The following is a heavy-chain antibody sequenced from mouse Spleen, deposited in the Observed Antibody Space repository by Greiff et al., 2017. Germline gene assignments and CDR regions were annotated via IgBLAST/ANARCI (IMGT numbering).Heavy chain of an antibody. CDR2: IDPETGGT. V-gene: IGHV1-15*01. D-gene: IGHD1-1*01. J-gene: IGHJ2*01. CDR1: GYTFTDYE. Sequence: QVQLKQSGAELVRPGASVTLSCKASGYTFTDYEMHWVKQTPVHGLEWIGAIDPETGGTAYNQKFKGKAILTADKSSSTAYMELRSLTSEDSAVYYCTRSPTVLDYWCQGTTLTVSS. CDR3: TRSPTVLDY.